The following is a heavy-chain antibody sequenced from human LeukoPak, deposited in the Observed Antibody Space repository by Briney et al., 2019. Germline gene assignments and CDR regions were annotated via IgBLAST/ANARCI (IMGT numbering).Heavy chain of an antibody. V-gene: IGHV1-18*01. CDR2: ISAYNSNT. J-gene: IGHJ6*03. CDR1: GYTFTSYG. D-gene: IGHD1-26*01. Sequence: VASVKVSCKASGYTFTSYGISWVRQAPGQGLEWMGWISAYNSNTNYAQKLQGRVTMTTDTSTSTAYMELRSLRSDDTAVYYCARGGGSYVYYYYYYMDVWGKGTTVTVSS. CDR3: ARGGGSYVYYYYYYMDV.